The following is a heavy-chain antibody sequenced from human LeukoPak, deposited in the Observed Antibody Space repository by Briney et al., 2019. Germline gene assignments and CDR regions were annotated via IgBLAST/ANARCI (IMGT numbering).Heavy chain of an antibody. V-gene: IGHV4-39*07. J-gene: IGHJ4*02. D-gene: IGHD4-17*01. CDR1: GGSISSGDYY. CDR3: AGDYGDYYFDY. CDR2: IYYSGST. Sequence: SETLSLTCTVSGGSISSGDYYWSWIRQPPGKGLEWIGSIYYSGSTSYNPSLKSRVTISVDTSKNQFSLRLSSVTAADTAVYFCAGDYGDYYFDYWGQGTLVTVSS.